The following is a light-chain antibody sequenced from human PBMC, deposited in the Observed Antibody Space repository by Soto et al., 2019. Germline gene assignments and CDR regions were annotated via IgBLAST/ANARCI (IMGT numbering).Light chain of an antibody. J-gene: IGKJ2*01. CDR2: AAS. Sequence: DSQLTQSPSSVSASVGDRVTLTCRASQGISIWLAWYQQKQGKAPKLLISAASTLQGGVPSRFSGSFSGTDFTLTITSLQAEDFATYVCQQAYSLPVTFGQATKLEIK. V-gene: IGKV1-12*01. CDR3: QQAYSLPVT. CDR1: QGISIW.